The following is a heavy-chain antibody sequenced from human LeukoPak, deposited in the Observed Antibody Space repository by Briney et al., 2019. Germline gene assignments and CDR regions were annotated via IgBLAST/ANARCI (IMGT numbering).Heavy chain of an antibody. CDR1: GFTFTSYG. D-gene: IGHD7-27*01. V-gene: IGHV3-30*02. CDR3: ARSLWGY. J-gene: IGHJ4*02. Sequence: GGSLRLSCAASGFTFTSYGIHWVRQAPGKGLEWVAFISYDGSNTYYADSVKGRFTISRDNSKNTLYLQMNSLIGEDTAVYYCARSLWGYWGQGTLVTVSS. CDR2: ISYDGSNT.